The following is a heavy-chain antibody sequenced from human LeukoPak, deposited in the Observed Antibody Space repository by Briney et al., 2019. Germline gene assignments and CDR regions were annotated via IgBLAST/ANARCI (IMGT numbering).Heavy chain of an antibody. J-gene: IGHJ4*02. V-gene: IGHV3-7*05. D-gene: IGHD1-26*01. Sequence: GGSLRLSCVAPGFTFRSYWMNWVRQAPGKGLEWVANIKQDGSEKYYVDSVKGRFTISRDNAKSSLYLQMNSLRAEDTAVYYCARGGTYYYHYFDYWGQGTLVTVSS. CDR2: IKQDGSEK. CDR1: GFTFRSYW. CDR3: ARGGTYYYHYFDY.